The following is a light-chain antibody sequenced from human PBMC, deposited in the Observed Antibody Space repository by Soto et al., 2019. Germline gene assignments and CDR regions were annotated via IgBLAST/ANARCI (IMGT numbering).Light chain of an antibody. V-gene: IGKV1-5*01. J-gene: IGKJ1*01. Sequence: DIQMTQSPSTLSASVGDRVTITCRASQSIRNWLAWYQQKPGKAPKLLIYDASSLESGVPSRFSGSGSGTEFTLTISNLQPDDFATYYCHQYNRYWAFGQWTKV. CDR2: DAS. CDR1: QSIRNW. CDR3: HQYNRYWA.